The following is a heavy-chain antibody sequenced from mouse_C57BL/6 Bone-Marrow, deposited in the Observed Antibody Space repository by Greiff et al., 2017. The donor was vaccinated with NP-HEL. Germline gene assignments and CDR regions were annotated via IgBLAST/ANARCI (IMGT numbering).Heavy chain of an antibody. Sequence: VKLMESGAELARPGASVKLSCKASGYTFTSYGISWVKQRTGQGLEWIGEIYPRSGNTYYNEKFKGKATLTADKSSSTAYMELRSLTSEDSAVYFCARWGLWLTSWFAYWGQGTLVTVSA. CDR3: ARWGLWLTSWFAY. J-gene: IGHJ3*01. D-gene: IGHD4-1*01. V-gene: IGHV1-81*01. CDR2: IYPRSGNT. CDR1: GYTFTSYG.